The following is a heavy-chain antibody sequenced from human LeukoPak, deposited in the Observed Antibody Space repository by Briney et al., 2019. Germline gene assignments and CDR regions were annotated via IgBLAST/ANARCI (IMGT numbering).Heavy chain of an antibody. CDR1: GFTFSTYG. D-gene: IGHD2-15*01. Sequence: PGGSLRLSCAASGFTFSTYGIHWGRQAPGKGLEWVGLLSSGGINKHYADSVKGRFIISRDNSMNTLYLQMNSLGVEDRAVYYCARDHAGSGRAFDYWGQGTLVTVSS. J-gene: IGHJ4*02. CDR2: LSSGGINK. CDR3: ARDHAGSGRAFDY. V-gene: IGHV3-30*03.